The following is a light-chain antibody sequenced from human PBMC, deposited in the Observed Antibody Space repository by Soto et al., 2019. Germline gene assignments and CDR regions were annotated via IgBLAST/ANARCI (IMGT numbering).Light chain of an antibody. CDR3: SSYTSSGTYV. CDR1: SSDVGAYNY. J-gene: IGLJ1*01. Sequence: QSVLTQPASVSGSPGQSITISCTGTSSDVGAYNYVSWYQQHPGKAPKLMIYDVSNRPSGVSDRFSVSKSGNTASLTISNLQAEDEADYYCSSYTSSGTYVFGTGTKVTVL. V-gene: IGLV2-14*01. CDR2: DVS.